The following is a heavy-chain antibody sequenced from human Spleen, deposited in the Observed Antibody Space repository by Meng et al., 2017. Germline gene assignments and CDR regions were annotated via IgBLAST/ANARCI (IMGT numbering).Heavy chain of an antibody. CDR1: GFTFSSYS. J-gene: IGHJ3*02. Sequence: GESLKISCAASGFTFSSYSMNWVRQAPGKGLEWVSSISSSSSYIYYADSVKGRFTISRDNAKNSLYLQMNSLRAEDTAVYYCARVVIIVGDAFDIWGQGTMVTGSS. D-gene: IGHD3-3*01. CDR2: ISSSSSYI. CDR3: ARVVIIVGDAFDI. V-gene: IGHV3-21*01.